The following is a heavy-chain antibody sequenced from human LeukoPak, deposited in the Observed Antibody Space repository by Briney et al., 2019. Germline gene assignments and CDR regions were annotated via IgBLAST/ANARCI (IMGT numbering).Heavy chain of an antibody. CDR1: GGSISSSSYY. CDR3: ARHHPRYYYDSSGYQYYFDY. CDR2: IYYSGST. Sequence: SETLSLTCTVSGGSISSSSYYWGRIRQPPWKGLEWIGSIYYSGSTYYNPSLKSRVTISVDTSKNQFSLKLSSVTAADTAVYYCARHHPRYYYDSSGYQYYFDYWGQGTLVTVSS. D-gene: IGHD3-22*01. J-gene: IGHJ4*02. V-gene: IGHV4-39*01.